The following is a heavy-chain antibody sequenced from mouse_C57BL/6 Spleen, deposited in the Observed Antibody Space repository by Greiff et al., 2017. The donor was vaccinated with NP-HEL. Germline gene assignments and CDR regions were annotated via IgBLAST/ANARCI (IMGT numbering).Heavy chain of an antibody. CDR1: GFNIKDDY. CDR2: IDPENGDT. Sequence: EVQLQQSGAELVRPGASVKLSCTASGFNIKDDYMHWVKQRPEQGLEWIGWIDPENGDTEYASKFQGKATITADTSSNTAYLQLSSLTSEDTAVYYCTTRGAAGTPFAYWGQGTLVTVAA. J-gene: IGHJ3*01. D-gene: IGHD4-1*01. CDR3: TTRGAAGTPFAY. V-gene: IGHV14-4*01.